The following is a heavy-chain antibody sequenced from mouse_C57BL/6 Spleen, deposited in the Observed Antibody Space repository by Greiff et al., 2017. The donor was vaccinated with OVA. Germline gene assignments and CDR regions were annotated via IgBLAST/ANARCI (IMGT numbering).Heavy chain of an antibody. V-gene: IGHV3-6*01. CDR2: ISYDGSN. CDR3: AGDGGYAMDY. D-gene: IGHD1-1*02. Sequence: VQLQQSGPGLVKPSQSLSLTCSVTGYSITSGYYWNWIRQFPGNKLEWMGYISYDGSNNYNPSLKNRISITRDTSKNQFFLKLNSVTTEDTATYYYAGDGGYAMDYWGQGTSVTVSS. J-gene: IGHJ4*01. CDR1: GYSITSGYY.